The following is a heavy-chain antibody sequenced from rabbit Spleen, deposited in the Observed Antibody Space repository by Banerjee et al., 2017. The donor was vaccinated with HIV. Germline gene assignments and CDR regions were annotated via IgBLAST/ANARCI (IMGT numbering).Heavy chain of an antibody. CDR1: GFSFSSSDY. J-gene: IGHJ4*01. Sequence: QEQLKESGGDLVKPGASLTLTCTASGFSFSSSDYMCWVRQAPGKGLEWISCIAGSSSGFTYSATWAKGRFTCSKTSSTTVTLQMTSLTVADTATYFCARDDSGATVPYSLWGQGTLVTVS. D-gene: IGHD1-1*01. CDR3: ARDDSGATVPYSL. V-gene: IGHV1S45*01. CDR2: IAGSSSGFT.